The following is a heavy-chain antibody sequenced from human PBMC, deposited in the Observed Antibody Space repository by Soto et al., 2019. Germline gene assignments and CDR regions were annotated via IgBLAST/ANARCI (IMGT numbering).Heavy chain of an antibody. D-gene: IGHD2-15*01. V-gene: IGHV4-31*03. CDR3: ARSKLLGYCSGGSCYSVDY. CDR1: GGSISSGGYY. J-gene: IGHJ4*02. CDR2: IYYSGST. Sequence: QVQLQESGPGLVKPSQPPPLTCTVSGGSISSGGYYWSWIRQHPGKGLEWIGYIYYSGSTYYNPSLKSRVTISVDTSKNQFSLKLSSVTAADTAVYYCARSKLLGYCSGGSCYSVDYWGQGTLVTVSS.